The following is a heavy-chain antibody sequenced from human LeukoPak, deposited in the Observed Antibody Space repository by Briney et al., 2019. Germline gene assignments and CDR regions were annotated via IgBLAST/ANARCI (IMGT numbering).Heavy chain of an antibody. CDR1: VYTLSIYA. V-gene: IGHV3-7*01. CDR2: TKEEGREK. Sequence: GGSLRLSCAASVYTLSIYAMSCVRHAPGKGLEGVANTKEEGREKYYTDSVKGRFTISRDNAKSSVYVQMNRLRVEDPDMYYCARDRWKAFDFWGEGTLVTVSS. D-gene: IGHD1-1*01. CDR3: ARDRWKAFDF. J-gene: IGHJ4*02.